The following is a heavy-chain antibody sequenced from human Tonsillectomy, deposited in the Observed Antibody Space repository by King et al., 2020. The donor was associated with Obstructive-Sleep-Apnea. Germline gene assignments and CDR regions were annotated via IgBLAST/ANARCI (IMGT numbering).Heavy chain of an antibody. CDR1: GGSISSYY. V-gene: IGHV4-59*08. CDR2: IYYSAST. J-gene: IGHJ2*01. D-gene: IGHD1-7*01. Sequence: VQLQESGPGLVKPSETLSLTCAVSGGSISSYYWSWIRQPPGKGLEWIGYIYYSASTNYNPSLKSRVTISIDTPKNQFSLKLSAVTAADTAVYYCARTYNWNYNLYWYFDFWGRGTLVTVSS. CDR3: ARTYNWNYNLYWYFDF.